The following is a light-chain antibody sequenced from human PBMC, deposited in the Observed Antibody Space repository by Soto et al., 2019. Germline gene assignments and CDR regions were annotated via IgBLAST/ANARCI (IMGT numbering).Light chain of an antibody. J-gene: IGKJ5*01. CDR3: QQANSFPIT. CDR1: QDISNY. CDR2: DAS. V-gene: IGKV1-33*01. Sequence: DIQMTQSPSSLSASVGDRVTITCQASQDISNYLNWYQQKPGKAPKLLIYDASNLETGVPSRFSGSGSGTDFTLTISSLQTEDFATYYCQQANSFPITFGQGTRLEIK.